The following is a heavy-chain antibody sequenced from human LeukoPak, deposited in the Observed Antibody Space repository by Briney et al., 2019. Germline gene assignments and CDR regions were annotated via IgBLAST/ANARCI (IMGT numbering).Heavy chain of an antibody. Sequence: ASVKVSCTASGGTFSSYAISWVRQAPGQGLEWMGWISAYNGNTNYAQKLQGRVTMTTDTSTSTAYMELRSLRSDDTAVYYCARNTAPPYYYYGMDVWGQGTTVTVSS. CDR3: ARNTAPPYYYYGMDV. V-gene: IGHV1-18*01. J-gene: IGHJ6*02. D-gene: IGHD5-18*01. CDR2: ISAYNGNT. CDR1: GGTFSSYA.